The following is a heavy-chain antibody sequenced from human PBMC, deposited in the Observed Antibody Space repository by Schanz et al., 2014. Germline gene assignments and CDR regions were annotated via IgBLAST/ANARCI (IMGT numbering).Heavy chain of an antibody. D-gene: IGHD6-19*01. CDR2: ISYDGRNK. CDR3: AIIGVMVAVAGTRADY. J-gene: IGHJ4*02. CDR1: GFILSSYG. Sequence: QVQLVESGGGVVQPGRSLRLSCAASGFILSSYGLHWVRQAPGKGLEWVAVISYDGRNKYYADSVKGRFTISRDNSKNTLYLQMNSLRAEDTALYYCAIIGVMVAVAGTRADYWGQGTLVTVSS. V-gene: IGHV3-30*19.